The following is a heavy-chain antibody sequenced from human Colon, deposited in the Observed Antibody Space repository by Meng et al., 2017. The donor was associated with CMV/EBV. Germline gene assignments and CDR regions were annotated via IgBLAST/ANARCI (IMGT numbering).Heavy chain of an antibody. CDR3: ARGGCISSSCYRDYYYYGMDV. V-gene: IGHV3-7*01. D-gene: IGHD2-2*02. CDR2: IKQDGSLE. J-gene: IGHJ6*02. CDR1: GFTFSDYW. Sequence: GESLKISCAVSGFTFSDYWMNWVRQAPGKGLEWVANIKQDGSLESYVDSVKGRFFVSRDNAKNSLFLQMNSLRAEDTGVYFCARGGCISSSCYRDYYYYGMDVRGQGTTVTVSS.